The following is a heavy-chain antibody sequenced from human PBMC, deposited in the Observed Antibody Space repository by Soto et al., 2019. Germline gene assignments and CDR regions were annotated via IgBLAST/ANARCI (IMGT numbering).Heavy chain of an antibody. CDR3: ARRRRSSIPYYDYGMDV. CDR2: IYPGDYDT. D-gene: IGHD6-13*01. V-gene: IGHV5-51*01. J-gene: IGHJ6*02. CDR1: GYSFTSYW. Sequence: PGESLKISCKGSGYSFTSYWIGWVRQMPGKGLEGMGIIYPGDYDTRYSPPFQGQVTISADKSISTAYLQWSSLKASDTAMYYCARRRRSSIPYYDYGMDVWGQGTTVTVSS.